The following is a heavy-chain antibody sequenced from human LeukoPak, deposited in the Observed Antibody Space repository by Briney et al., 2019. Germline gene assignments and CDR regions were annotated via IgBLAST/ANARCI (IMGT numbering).Heavy chain of an antibody. V-gene: IGHV1-69*05. D-gene: IGHD3-10*01. CDR3: ASQKLVPYGSGSYDAWNYYYYYMDV. Sequence: SVKVSCKASGGTFSSYAISWVRQAPGQGLEWMGGIIPIFGTANYAQKFQGRVTITTDESTSTAYMELSSLRSEDTAVYYCASQKLVPYGSGSYDAWNYYYYYMDVWGKGTTVTVSS. CDR2: IIPIFGTA. CDR1: GGTFSSYA. J-gene: IGHJ6*03.